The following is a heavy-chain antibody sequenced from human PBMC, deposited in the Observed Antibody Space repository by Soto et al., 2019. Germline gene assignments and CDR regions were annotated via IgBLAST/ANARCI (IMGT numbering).Heavy chain of an antibody. Sequence: QVQLVQSGAEVKKPGSSVKVSCKASGGTFSSYAISWVRQAPGQGLEWMGGINPIFGTANYAQKFQGRVTITADESTSTAYMELSSLRSEDTAVYYCASSSRYSGSYEPPYYYYYYGMDVWGQGTTVTVSS. CDR1: GGTFSSYA. J-gene: IGHJ6*02. V-gene: IGHV1-69*01. CDR2: INPIFGTA. D-gene: IGHD1-26*01. CDR3: ASSSRYSGSYEPPYYYYYYGMDV.